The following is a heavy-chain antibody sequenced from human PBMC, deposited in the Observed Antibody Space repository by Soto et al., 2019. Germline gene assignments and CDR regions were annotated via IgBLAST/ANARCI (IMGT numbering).Heavy chain of an antibody. J-gene: IGHJ1*01. Sequence: PSETLSLTCTVSGGSISSYYWSWIRQPPGKGLEWIGYIYYSESTNYNPSLKSRVTISVDTSKNQFSLKLSSVTAADTAVYYCARDLSFFQHWGQGTLVTVSS. CDR3: ARDLSFFQH. CDR2: IYYSEST. CDR1: GGSISSYY. V-gene: IGHV4-59*01.